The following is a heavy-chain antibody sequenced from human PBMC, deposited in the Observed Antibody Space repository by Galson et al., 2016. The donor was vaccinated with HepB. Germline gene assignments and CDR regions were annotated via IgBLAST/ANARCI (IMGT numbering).Heavy chain of an antibody. D-gene: IGHD6-19*01. CDR2: TYYRSKWYN. CDR3: ARVSLITASVWTWSAVDY. V-gene: IGHV6-1*01. Sequence: CAISGDSVSSDTAAWNWIRQSPSRGLEWLGRTYYRSKWYNDYAVSVKSRITINPDTSKNQFSLQLNSVTPEDTAVYYCARVSLITASVWTWSAVDYWGLGTPVTVSS. J-gene: IGHJ4*02. CDR1: GDSVSSDTAA.